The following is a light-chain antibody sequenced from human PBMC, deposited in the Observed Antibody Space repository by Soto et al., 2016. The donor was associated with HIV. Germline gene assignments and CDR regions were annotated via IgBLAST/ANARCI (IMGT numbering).Light chain of an antibody. Sequence: DIQLTQSPSSLSASIGDTVSITCRASQDIFNYLAWYQQKPGKAPKLLIYAASTLQSGVPSRFSGSGSGTEFTLTISSLQPEDFATYYCQQLNSYLLTFGPGTKVDIK. CDR2: AAS. V-gene: IGKV1-9*01. CDR1: QDIFNY. J-gene: IGKJ3*01. CDR3: QQLNSYLLT.